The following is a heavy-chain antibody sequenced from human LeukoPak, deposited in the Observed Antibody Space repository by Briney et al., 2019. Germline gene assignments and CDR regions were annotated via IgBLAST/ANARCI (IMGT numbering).Heavy chain of an antibody. CDR2: IYYSGST. J-gene: IGHJ3*02. Sequence: SETLSLTCTVSGGSISSSSYYWGWIRQPPGKGLEWIGYIYYSGSTNYNPSLKSRVTISVDTSKNQFSLKLSSVTAADTAVYYCARVTHRWPSLGAFDIWGQGTMVTVSS. D-gene: IGHD4-23*01. V-gene: IGHV4-61*05. CDR3: ARVTHRWPSLGAFDI. CDR1: GGSISSSSYY.